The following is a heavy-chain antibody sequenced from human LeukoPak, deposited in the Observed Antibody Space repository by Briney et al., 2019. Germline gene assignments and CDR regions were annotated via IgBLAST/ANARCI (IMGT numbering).Heavy chain of an antibody. Sequence: GGSLRLSCAASGFTVSSNYMSWVRQAPGKGLEWVSVIYSGGSTYYADSVKGRFTISRDNAKNSLYLQINSLRAEDTAVYYCARDRHSHFSTAMALWGQGTLVTVSS. CDR2: IYSGGST. CDR3: ARDRHSHFSTAMAL. CDR1: GFTVSSNY. D-gene: IGHD5-18*01. V-gene: IGHV3-53*01. J-gene: IGHJ4*02.